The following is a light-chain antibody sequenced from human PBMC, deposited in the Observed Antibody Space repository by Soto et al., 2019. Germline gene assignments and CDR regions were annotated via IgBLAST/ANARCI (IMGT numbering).Light chain of an antibody. CDR3: QHYGSSVPWA. CDR2: AAS. CDR1: QSVTSNY. V-gene: IGKV3-20*01. Sequence: EVVLTQSPVTVSLAPGERATFSCRASQSVTSNYLAWYQQKPGQAPRLLIYAASSRATGIPDRFSGSGSGTDFTLSISRVEFEDVDVYYCQHYGSSVPWAFGQGTKVEIK. J-gene: IGKJ1*01.